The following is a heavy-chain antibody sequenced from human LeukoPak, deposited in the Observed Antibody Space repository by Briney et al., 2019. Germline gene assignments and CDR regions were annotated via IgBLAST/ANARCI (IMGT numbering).Heavy chain of an antibody. J-gene: IGHJ6*03. V-gene: IGHV4-59*11. CDR1: GGSISSHY. D-gene: IGHD3-3*01. Sequence: PSETLSLTCTVSGGSISSHYWSWIRQPPGKGLEWIGYIYYSGSTNYNPSLKSRVTISVDTSKNQFSLKLSSVTAADTAVYYCAREIHYDFWSGYWYYYYYTDVWGKGTTVTVSS. CDR3: AREIHYDFWSGYWYYYYYTDV. CDR2: IYYSGST.